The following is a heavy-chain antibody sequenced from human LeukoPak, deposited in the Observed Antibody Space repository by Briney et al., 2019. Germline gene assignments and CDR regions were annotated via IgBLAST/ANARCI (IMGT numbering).Heavy chain of an antibody. V-gene: IGHV3-15*01. CDR3: ITAPSYYYDSSGHLSPFDC. D-gene: IGHD3-22*01. J-gene: IGHJ4*02. Sequence: GGSLRLSCAASGFTFSNAWMSWVRQAPGKGLEWVGRIKSKTDGGTTDYAAPVKGRFTISRDDSKNTLYLQMNSLKTEDTAVYYCITAPSYYYDSSGHLSPFDCWGQGTLVTVSS. CDR1: GFTFSNAW. CDR2: IKSKTDGGTT.